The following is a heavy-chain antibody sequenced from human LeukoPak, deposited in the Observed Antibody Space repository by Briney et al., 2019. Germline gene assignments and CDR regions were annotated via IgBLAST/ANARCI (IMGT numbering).Heavy chain of an antibody. J-gene: IGHJ4*02. CDR2: IYNSGST. D-gene: IGHD2-15*01. Sequence: SETLSLTCTVSGGSISSYYWSWIRQPAGKGLEWIGRIYNSGSTNYNPSLKGRVTTSIDTSKNQFSLKLTSVTAADMAVYYCARDQEGIVDYWGQGTLVTVSS. CDR3: ARDQEGIVDY. CDR1: GGSISSYY. V-gene: IGHV4-4*07.